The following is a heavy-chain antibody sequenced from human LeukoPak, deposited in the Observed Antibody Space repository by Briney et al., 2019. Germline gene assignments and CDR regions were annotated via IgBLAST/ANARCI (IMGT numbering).Heavy chain of an antibody. CDR3: AREQWLVLGYFDY. V-gene: IGHV4-30-4*01. CDR2: IYYSGST. D-gene: IGHD6-19*01. CDR1: GGSISSGDYY. Sequence: SQTLSLTCTVSGGSISSGDYYWSWIRQPPGKGLEWIGYIYYSGSTYYNPSLKSRVTISVDTSKNQFSLKLSSVTAADTAVYYCAREQWLVLGYFDYWGQGTLVTVSS. J-gene: IGHJ4*02.